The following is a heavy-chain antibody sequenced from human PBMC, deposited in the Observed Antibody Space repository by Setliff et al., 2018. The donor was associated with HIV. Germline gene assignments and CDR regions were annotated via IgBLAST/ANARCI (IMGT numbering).Heavy chain of an antibody. CDR2: ISSSSSYT. CDR1: GFTFSDYY. J-gene: IGHJ3*01. Sequence: GGSLRLSCAASGFTFSDYYMSWIRQAPGKGLEWVSYISSSSSYTNYADSVKGRFTISRDNSKNMLYLQMNSLRAEDTAVYYCAKWFGEFFRAFDRWGQGTMVTVS. CDR3: AKWFGEFFRAFDR. V-gene: IGHV3-11*03. D-gene: IGHD3-10*01.